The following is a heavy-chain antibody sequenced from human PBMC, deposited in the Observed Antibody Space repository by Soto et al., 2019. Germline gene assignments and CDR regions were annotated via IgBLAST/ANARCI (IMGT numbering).Heavy chain of an antibody. CDR2: INPSGGST. CDR1: GYSFTKHY. CDR3: ARPVLRYFDWPLYYYYGMDV. D-gene: IGHD3-9*01. Sequence: ASVKVSCKASGYSFTKHYMHWVRQAPGQGLEWIGIINPSGGSTSYAQKFQGRVTMTRDTSTSTVYMELSSLRSEDAAVYYCARPVLRYFDWPLYYYYGMDVWGQGTTVTVSS. J-gene: IGHJ6*02. V-gene: IGHV1-46*01.